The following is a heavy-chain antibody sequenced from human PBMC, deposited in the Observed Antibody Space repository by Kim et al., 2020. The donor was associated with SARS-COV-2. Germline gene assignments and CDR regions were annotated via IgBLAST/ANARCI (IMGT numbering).Heavy chain of an antibody. CDR2: ISYDGSNK. J-gene: IGHJ4*02. V-gene: IGHV3-30*18. CDR3: AKRAGYSSSSAYFDF. Sequence: GGSLRLSCAASGFTFSSYGMHWVRQAPGRGLEWVAVISYDGSNKYHADSVKGRFTISRDNSKNTLFLQMNSLRAEDTAVYYCAKRAGYSSSSAYFDFWGQGTLVTVSS. D-gene: IGHD6-6*01. CDR1: GFTFSSYG.